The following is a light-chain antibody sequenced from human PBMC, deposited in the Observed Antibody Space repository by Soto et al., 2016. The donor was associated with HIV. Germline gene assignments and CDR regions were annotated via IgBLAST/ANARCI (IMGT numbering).Light chain of an antibody. CDR3: QVWDRNTDQYV. J-gene: IGLJ1*01. V-gene: IGLV3-21*03. CDR2: DDS. Sequence: SYVLTQPPSVSVAPGKTARITCGGNNIGTKSVHWYQQRPGQAPIMVVYDDSDRPSGIPERFSGSNSGNTATLTISRVEAGDEADYYCQVWDRNTDQYVFGTGTKVSVL. CDR1: NIGTKS.